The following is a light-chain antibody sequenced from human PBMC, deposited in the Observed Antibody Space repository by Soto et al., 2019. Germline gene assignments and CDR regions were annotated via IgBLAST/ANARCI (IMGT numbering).Light chain of an antibody. J-gene: IGLJ1*01. CDR3: KSYAGSNTYV. CDR1: ASDVGGYNY. CDR2: AVS. Sequence: QSVLTQPASVSGSPGQSITISCTGTASDVGGYNYVSWYQQHPGKAPKLMIHAVSNRPSGISSRFSGSKSGNTASLTVSGLQAADEADYFCKSYAGSNTYVFGSGTKLTVL. V-gene: IGLV2-14*01.